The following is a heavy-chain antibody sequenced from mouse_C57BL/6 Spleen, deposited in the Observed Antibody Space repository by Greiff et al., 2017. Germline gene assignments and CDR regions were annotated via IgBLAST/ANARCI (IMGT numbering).Heavy chain of an antibody. Sequence: DVMLVESGGGLVKPGGSLKLSCAASGFTFSDYGMHWVRQAPEKGLEWVAYISSGSSTIYYADTVKGRFTISRDNAKNTLFLQMTSLRAEDTAMYYCAPDYDDAMDYWGQGTSVTVSS. V-gene: IGHV5-17*01. CDR2: ISSGSSTI. J-gene: IGHJ4*01. CDR3: APDYDDAMDY. D-gene: IGHD2-4*01. CDR1: GFTFSDYG.